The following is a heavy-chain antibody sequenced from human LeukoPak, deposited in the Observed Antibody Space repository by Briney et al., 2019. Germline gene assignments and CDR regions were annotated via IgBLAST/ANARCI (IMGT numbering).Heavy chain of an antibody. CDR1: GGSFSGYY. CDR2: INHSGST. V-gene: IGHV4-34*01. Sequence: PSETLSLTCAVYGGSFSGYYWSWIRQPPGKGLEWIGEINHSGSTNYNPSLKSRVTISVDTSKNRFSLKLSSVTAADTAVYYCARAPLRYFDYWGQGTLVTVSS. J-gene: IGHJ4*02. D-gene: IGHD5-12*01. CDR3: ARAPLRYFDY.